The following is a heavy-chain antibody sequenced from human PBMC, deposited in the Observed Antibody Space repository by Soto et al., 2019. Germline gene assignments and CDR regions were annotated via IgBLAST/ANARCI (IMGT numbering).Heavy chain of an antibody. V-gene: IGHV1-18*01. CDR3: ARGLEIYCSSTSCYYEAEINYYMDV. Sequence: QVQLVQSGAEVKKPGASVKVSCKASGYTFTSYGLSWVRQAPGQGLEWMGWISAYNGNTNYAQKLQGSDTTTTDTPTSTAYMELRSLRSDDTAVYYSARGLEIYCSSTSCYYEAEINYYMDVWGKGTTVTVSS. CDR2: ISAYNGNT. J-gene: IGHJ6*03. D-gene: IGHD2-2*01. CDR1: GYTFTSYG.